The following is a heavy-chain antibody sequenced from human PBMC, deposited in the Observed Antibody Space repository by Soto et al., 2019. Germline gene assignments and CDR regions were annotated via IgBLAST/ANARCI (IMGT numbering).Heavy chain of an antibody. CDR2: ISSNSAYI. J-gene: IGHJ5*02. Sequence: VGSLRLSCAASGFTFRSFTMNWVRQAPGEGLEWVSTISSNSAYIYYTDALRGRFTISRDNAKNSLHLQMNSLRAEDTAVYYCTRDASRDSSARGWFDPWGPGTLVTVSS. CDR1: GFTFRSFT. D-gene: IGHD6-13*01. V-gene: IGHV3-21*01. CDR3: TRDASRDSSARGWFDP.